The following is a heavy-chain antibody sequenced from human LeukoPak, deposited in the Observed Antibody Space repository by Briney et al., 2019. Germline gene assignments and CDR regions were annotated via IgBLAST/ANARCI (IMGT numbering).Heavy chain of an antibody. CDR2: ISAYNGNT. J-gene: IGHJ5*02. CDR1: GYTFTTYG. Sequence: GASVKVSCKASGYTFTTYGISWVRQAPGQGPEWMGWISAYNGNTNYAQKLQGRVTMTTDTSTSTAYMELRRLRSDDTAVYYCARVIAEAGTQNWFDPWGQGTLVTVSS. CDR3: ARVIAEAGTQNWFDP. D-gene: IGHD6-13*01. V-gene: IGHV1-18*01.